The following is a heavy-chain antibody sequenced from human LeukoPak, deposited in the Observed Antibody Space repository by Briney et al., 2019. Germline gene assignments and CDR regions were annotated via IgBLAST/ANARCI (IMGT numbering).Heavy chain of an antibody. CDR1: GFTFSSYE. Sequence: PGGSLRLSCAASGFTFSSYEMNWVRQAPGKELVWVSRINNDGSITNSADSVKGRFTISRDNAKDMLYLQMDSLRVEDTAIYYCARGPSVLGAIDNWGQGTLVAVSS. D-gene: IGHD3-10*01. CDR3: ARGPSVLGAIDN. V-gene: IGHV3-74*01. J-gene: IGHJ4*02. CDR2: INNDGSIT.